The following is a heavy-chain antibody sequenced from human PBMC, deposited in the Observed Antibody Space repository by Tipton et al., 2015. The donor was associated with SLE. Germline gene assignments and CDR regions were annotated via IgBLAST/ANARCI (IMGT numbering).Heavy chain of an antibody. CDR2: IFYGGRT. D-gene: IGHD3-16*02. CDR1: GGSFSGYY. Sequence: TLSLTCAVYGGSFSGYYWSWIRQPLGKGLEWIGSIFYGGRTYYNPSLKSRVTISVDTSKNQFSLKLSSVTAADTAVYYCATQGITFGGVIAHDAFDIWGQGTMVTVSS. V-gene: IGHV4-34*12. CDR3: ATQGITFGGVIAHDAFDI. J-gene: IGHJ3*02.